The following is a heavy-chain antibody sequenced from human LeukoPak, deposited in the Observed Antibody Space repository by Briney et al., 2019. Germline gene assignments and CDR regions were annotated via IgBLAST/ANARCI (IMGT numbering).Heavy chain of an antibody. CDR3: AKDNRPAYYYEENAFDI. J-gene: IGHJ3*02. D-gene: IGHD3-22*01. CDR2: ISGSGGST. Sequence: GGSLRLSCAASGFTFSNYAMSWVRQAPGKGLEWVSSISGSGGSTHYADSVKGQFTVSRDNSKNTLYLQMNSLRAEDTAVYYCAKDNRPAYYYEENAFDIWGQGTMVTVSS. V-gene: IGHV3-23*01. CDR1: GFTFSNYA.